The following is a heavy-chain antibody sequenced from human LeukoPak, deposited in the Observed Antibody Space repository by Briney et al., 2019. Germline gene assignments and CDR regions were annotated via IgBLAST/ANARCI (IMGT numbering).Heavy chain of an antibody. D-gene: IGHD1-26*01. CDR1: GFTFSSYS. V-gene: IGHV3-66*01. CDR3: ARRDQVGAFDY. CDR2: IYSGGST. J-gene: IGHJ4*02. Sequence: GGSLRLSCAASGFTFSSYSMNWVRQAPGKGLEWVSVIYSGGSTYYADSVKGRFTISRDNSKNTLYLQMNSLRAEDTAVYYCARRDQVGAFDYWGQGTLVTVSS.